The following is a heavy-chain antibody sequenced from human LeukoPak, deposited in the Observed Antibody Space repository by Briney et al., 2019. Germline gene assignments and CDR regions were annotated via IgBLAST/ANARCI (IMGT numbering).Heavy chain of an antibody. Sequence: SVKVSCKASGGTFTSYASSWLRHSPGQPLEWRGGIIPIFGTANYAQKFQGRVTITADESTSTAYMELSSLRSEDTAVYYCAREGEMDKKKFAYWGQGTLVTVSS. V-gene: IGHV1-69*13. D-gene: IGHD3-16*01. CDR3: AREGEMDKKKFAY. CDR2: IIPIFGTA. CDR1: GGTFTSYA. J-gene: IGHJ4*02.